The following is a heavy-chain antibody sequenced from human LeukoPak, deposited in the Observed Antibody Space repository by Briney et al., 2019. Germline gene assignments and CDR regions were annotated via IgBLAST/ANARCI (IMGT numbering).Heavy chain of an antibody. D-gene: IGHD2-2*01. J-gene: IGHJ4*02. Sequence: SVKVSCKASGGTLSSYAISWVRQAPGQGLEWMGGIIPIFGTANYAQKFQGRVTITADKSTSTAYMELSSLRSEDTAVYYCARDLCSSTSCQLDYWGQGTLVTVSS. CDR2: IIPIFGTA. CDR3: ARDLCSSTSCQLDY. CDR1: GGTLSSYA. V-gene: IGHV1-69*06.